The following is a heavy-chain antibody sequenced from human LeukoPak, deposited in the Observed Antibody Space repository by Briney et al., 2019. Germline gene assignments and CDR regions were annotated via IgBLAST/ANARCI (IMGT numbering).Heavy chain of an antibody. Sequence: GSLRLSCAASGFTFTSYAMRWVRQAPGKGLEWVSGISGSGGSTYYADSVKGRFTISRDNSKNTLYVHMNSLRAEDTAVYFCARAMMVVANLWGVFDYWGQGTLVTVSS. V-gene: IGHV3-23*01. CDR1: GFTFTSYA. D-gene: IGHD3-22*01. CDR3: ARAMMVVANLWGVFDY. CDR2: ISGSGGST. J-gene: IGHJ4*02.